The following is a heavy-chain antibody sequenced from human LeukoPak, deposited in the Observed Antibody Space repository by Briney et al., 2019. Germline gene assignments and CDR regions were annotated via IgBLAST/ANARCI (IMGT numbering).Heavy chain of an antibody. D-gene: IGHD4-11*01. Sequence: KASQTLSLTCTVSGGSISSGSYYWSWIRQPAGKGLEWIGRIYTSGSTNYNPSLKSRVNISVDTSKNQFSLKLSSVTAADTAVYYCARGGRITTTVTTYYYYMDVWGKGTTVTVSS. CDR2: IYTSGST. CDR3: ARGGRITTTVTTYYYYMDV. J-gene: IGHJ6*03. V-gene: IGHV4-61*02. CDR1: GGSISSGSYY.